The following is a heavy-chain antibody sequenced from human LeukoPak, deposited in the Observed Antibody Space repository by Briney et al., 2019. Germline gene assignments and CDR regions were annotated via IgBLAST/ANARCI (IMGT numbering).Heavy chain of an antibody. CDR1: GFTFSSYW. CDR3: ARVIIVVPVAPDVADI. V-gene: IGHV3-7*01. J-gene: IGHJ3*02. CDR2: IEQGGSVK. Sequence: GGSLRLSCAASGFTFSSYWMSWVRQAPGKGLEWVANIEQGGSVKYYMDSVEGRFTISRDNAKKSLYLQMNSLRAEDTAVYFCARVIIVVPVAPDVADIWGQGTMVTVSS. D-gene: IGHD2-2*01.